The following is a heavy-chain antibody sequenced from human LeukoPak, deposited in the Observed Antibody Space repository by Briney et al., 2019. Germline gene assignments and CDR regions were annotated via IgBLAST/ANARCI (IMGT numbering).Heavy chain of an antibody. V-gene: IGHV3-74*01. CDR3: SRDFNGRNDF. Sequence: GGSLRLSCAASGFTFSSNWMHWVRQGPGKGLVWVSRINPDGSRTDYAESVKGRFTISRDNAKNTLSLEMNSLGDEDTAVYSSSRDFNGRNDFWGQGTLVTVSS. D-gene: IGHD1-14*01. CDR2: INPDGSRT. J-gene: IGHJ4*02. CDR1: GFTFSSNW.